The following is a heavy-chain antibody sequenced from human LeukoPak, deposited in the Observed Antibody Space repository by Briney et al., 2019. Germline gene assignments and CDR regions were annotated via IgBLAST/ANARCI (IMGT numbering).Heavy chain of an antibody. V-gene: IGHV3-23*01. CDR2: ISGSRGST. CDR3: AKYFYDYSYYGMDV. D-gene: IGHD2/OR15-2a*01. CDR1: GLTFSSHA. Sequence: PGGSLRLSCAASGLTFSSHAMSWVRQAPGKGLEWVSTISGSRGSTHYADSVKGRFTISRDNSKNTVYLQMNSLRAEDTAVYYCAKYFYDYSYYGMDVWGQGTTVTVSS. J-gene: IGHJ6*02.